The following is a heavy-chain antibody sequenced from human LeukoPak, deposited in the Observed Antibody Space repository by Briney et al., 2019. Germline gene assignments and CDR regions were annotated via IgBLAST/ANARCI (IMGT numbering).Heavy chain of an antibody. V-gene: IGHV3-23*01. J-gene: IGHJ4*02. Sequence: GALRLSCAASGFTFSSYAMSWGRQAPGKGVEGVSAISGSGGSTYYADSVKGRFTISRDNSKNTLYLQMNSLRAEDTAVYYCAKSVVPAALGYWGQGTLVTVSS. D-gene: IGHD2-2*01. CDR1: GFTFSSYA. CDR3: AKSVVPAALGY. CDR2: ISGSGGST.